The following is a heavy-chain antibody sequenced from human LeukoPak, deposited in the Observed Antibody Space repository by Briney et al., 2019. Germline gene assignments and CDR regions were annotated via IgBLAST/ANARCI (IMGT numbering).Heavy chain of an antibody. Sequence: GASVKVSCKTSGYIFTDYAIVWVRQAPGQGLKWIGWVGTYDGKTNYAQEVQDRVTMTTDTSASTAYVELRSLASDDTALYYCAKLMDNNCDGSAFDYWGQGTLVTVSS. D-gene: IGHD2-15*01. J-gene: IGHJ4*02. CDR3: AKLMDNNCDGSAFDY. V-gene: IGHV1-18*01. CDR2: VGTYDGKT. CDR1: GYIFTDYA.